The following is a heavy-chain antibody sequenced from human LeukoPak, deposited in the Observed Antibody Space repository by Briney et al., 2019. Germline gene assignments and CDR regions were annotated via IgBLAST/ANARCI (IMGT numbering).Heavy chain of an antibody. D-gene: IGHD3-16*01. CDR2: INPNSGGT. J-gene: IGHJ6*03. V-gene: IGHV1-2*02. Sequence: ASVKDSCKASGYTFTDYYMPWVSQAPGPRLEWMGWINPNSGGTDYAQKFQGRVTMTRDTSISTAYMELSRLRSDDTAVYYCARDLRLGSLLNYMAVWDKGTTVIVTS. CDR1: GYTFTDYY. CDR3: ARDLRLGSLLNYMAV.